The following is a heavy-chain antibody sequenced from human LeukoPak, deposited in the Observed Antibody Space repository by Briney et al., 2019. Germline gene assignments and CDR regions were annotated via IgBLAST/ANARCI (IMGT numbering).Heavy chain of an antibody. D-gene: IGHD3-22*01. CDR2: IYYSGST. CDR1: GGSISSYY. J-gene: IGHJ4*02. V-gene: IGHV4-59*08. Sequence: SETLSLTCTVSGGSISSYYWSWIRQPPGKGLEWIGYIYYSGSTNYNPSLKSRVTISVDTSKNQFSLKLSSVTAADTAVYYCARRLGDSSGYYFDYWGQGTLVTVSS. CDR3: ARRLGDSSGYYFDY.